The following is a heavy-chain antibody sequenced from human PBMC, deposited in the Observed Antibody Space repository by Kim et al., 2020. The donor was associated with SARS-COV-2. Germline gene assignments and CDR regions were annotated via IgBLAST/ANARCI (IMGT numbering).Heavy chain of an antibody. Sequence: GGSLRLSCAASGFSVSSNYMNWVRQAPGKGLEWVSVLYSGGTTYYGDSVKGRFTISRDNSKNTVYLQMNSLRAEDTAVYYCARDYDGSGHVNVWGQGTTV. CDR3: ARDYDGSGHVNV. J-gene: IGHJ6*02. D-gene: IGHD3-10*01. CDR2: LYSGGTT. CDR1: GFSVSSNY. V-gene: IGHV3-53*01.